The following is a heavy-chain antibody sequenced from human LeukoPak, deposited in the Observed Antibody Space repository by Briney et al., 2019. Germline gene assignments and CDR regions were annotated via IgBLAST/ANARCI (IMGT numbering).Heavy chain of an antibody. V-gene: IGHV1-2*02. Sequence: ASVKVSCKASGYTFTGYYMHWVRQAPGQGLEWMGWINPNSGGTNYAQKFQGRVTMTRDTSISTAYMELSRLRSDDTAVYYCARGGLTMVRGNPNWFDPWGQGTLVTVSS. CDR3: ARGGLTMVRGNPNWFDP. CDR2: INPNSGGT. D-gene: IGHD3-10*01. J-gene: IGHJ5*02. CDR1: GYTFTGYY.